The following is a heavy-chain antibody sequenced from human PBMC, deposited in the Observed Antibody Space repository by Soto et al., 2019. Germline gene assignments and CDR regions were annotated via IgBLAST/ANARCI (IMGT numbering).Heavy chain of an antibody. CDR3: AKSGSSGWYGWFDP. J-gene: IGHJ5*02. CDR2: IYWNDDK. CDR1: GFSLITSGVG. D-gene: IGHD6-19*01. V-gene: IGHV2-5*01. Sequence: FGPTLVNPTQTLTPTCIFSGFSLITSGVGVGWIRQPPGKALEWLGFIYWNDDKRYSPSLKSRLTITKDTSKNQVVLTMTNMDPVDTATYYCAKSGSSGWYGWFDPWGQGTLVTVSS.